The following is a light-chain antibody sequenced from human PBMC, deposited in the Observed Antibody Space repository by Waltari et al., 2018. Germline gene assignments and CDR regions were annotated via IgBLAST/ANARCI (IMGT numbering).Light chain of an antibody. V-gene: IGKV1-39*01. Sequence: QMTQSPSSLSASVGDRVTITCRASQTITRYLNWYQQKPGKAPKLLIYAASSLQSGVPSRFSGSGSGTDFTLTIFNLQPEDFATYYCQHSETFGQGTKVEIK. CDR1: QTITRY. CDR3: QHSET. CDR2: AAS. J-gene: IGKJ1*01.